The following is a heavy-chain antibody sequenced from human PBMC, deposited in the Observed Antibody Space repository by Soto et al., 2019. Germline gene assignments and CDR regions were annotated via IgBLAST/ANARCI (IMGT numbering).Heavy chain of an antibody. Sequence: EVQLVESGGGLVQPGGSLRLSCAASGFIFSSYWMHWVRQAPGKGLMWVSRIKVDGTETNYEDSVKGRFTVSRDNARDTLYLQMDSLTAEDTALYSCTKGGSYYSVPFDYWGQGTLVTVSS. CDR3: TKGGSYYSVPFDY. CDR2: IKVDGTET. V-gene: IGHV3-74*01. J-gene: IGHJ4*02. D-gene: IGHD3-10*01. CDR1: GFIFSSYW.